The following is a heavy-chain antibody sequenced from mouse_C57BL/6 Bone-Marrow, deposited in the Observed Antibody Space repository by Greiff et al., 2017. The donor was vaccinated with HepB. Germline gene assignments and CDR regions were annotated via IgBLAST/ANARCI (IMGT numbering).Heavy chain of an antibody. D-gene: IGHD2-1*01. J-gene: IGHJ2*01. V-gene: IGHV1-64*01. CDR2: IHPNSGST. CDR1: GYTFTSYW. Sequence: VQLQQPGAELVKPGASVKLSCKASGYTFTSYWMHWVKQRPGQGLEWIGMIHPNSGSTNYNEKFKSKATLTVDKSSSTAYMQLSSLTSEDSAVYYCARTYGTLYFDDWGQGTTLTVSS. CDR3: ARTYGTLYFDD.